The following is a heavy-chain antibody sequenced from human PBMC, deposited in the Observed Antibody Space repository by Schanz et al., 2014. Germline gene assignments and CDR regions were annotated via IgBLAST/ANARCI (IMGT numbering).Heavy chain of an antibody. CDR2: IYSSGST. J-gene: IGHJ4*02. Sequence: EVQLVESGGGLVQPGGSLRLSCSASGFTVSNSYIHWVRQAPGKGLEWVSTIYSSGSTYYADSVRGRFTISRDNSKNTLFLQMSSLRAEDTAVYYCARDGDFDYWGQGSLVTVSS. CDR1: GFTVSNSY. CDR3: ARDGDFDY. V-gene: IGHV3-66*01.